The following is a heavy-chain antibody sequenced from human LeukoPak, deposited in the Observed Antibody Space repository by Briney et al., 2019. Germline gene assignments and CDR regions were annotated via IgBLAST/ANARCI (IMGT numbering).Heavy chain of an antibody. CDR2: ISWNSGSI. D-gene: IGHD6-6*01. CDR3: ARGSIEFRSSGVGYYFDY. V-gene: IGHV3-9*03. Sequence: GGSLRLSRAASGFTFDEYAMHWVRQAPGKGLEWVSGISWNSGSIGYADSVKGRFTISRDNAKNSLYLQMNRLRAEDIAVYYCARGSIEFRSSGVGYYFDYWGQGRLVTVSS. J-gene: IGHJ4*02. CDR1: GFTFDEYA.